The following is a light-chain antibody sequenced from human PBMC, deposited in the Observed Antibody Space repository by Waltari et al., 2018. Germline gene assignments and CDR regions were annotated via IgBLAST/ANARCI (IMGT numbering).Light chain of an antibody. CDR1: QSVLYSANNKYY. CDR3: QQYYGVPLT. Sequence: DIVMTQSPDFLAVSLGERATINCKSSQSVLYSANNKYYLAWYQQNPGQPHKLLIYWASTRESGVPDRFSCSGSGTDFTLTISSLQAEDVAVYYCQQYYGVPLTFGGGTKVEIK. J-gene: IGKJ4*01. V-gene: IGKV4-1*01. CDR2: WAS.